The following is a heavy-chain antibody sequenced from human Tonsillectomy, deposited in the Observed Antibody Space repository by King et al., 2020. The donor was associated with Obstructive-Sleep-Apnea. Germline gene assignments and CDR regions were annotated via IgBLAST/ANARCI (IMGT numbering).Heavy chain of an antibody. CDR2: ISYDGSNK. D-gene: IGHD4-11*01. CDR1: GFTFSSYA. CDR3: AGDTNSNYDIIIDY. J-gene: IGHJ4*02. Sequence: VQLVESGGGVVQPGRSLRLSCAASGFTFSSYAMHWVRQAPGKGLEWVTVISYDGSNKYYADSVKGRFTISRDNSKNTLYLQMNSLRAEDTAVYYCAGDTNSNYDIIIDYWGEGTLVTVSS. V-gene: IGHV3-30*04.